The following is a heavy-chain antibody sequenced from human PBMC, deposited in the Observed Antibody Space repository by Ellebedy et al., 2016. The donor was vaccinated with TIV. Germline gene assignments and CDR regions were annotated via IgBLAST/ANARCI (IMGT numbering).Heavy chain of an antibody. J-gene: IGHJ4*02. V-gene: IGHV3-74*01. Sequence: GESLKISCAASGFTFSSYWMHWVRQAPGKGLVWVSRINSDGSSTYYADSVKGRFTISRDNSKNTLYLQMNSLRAEDTAVYYCANEFVLGSIDYWGQGTLVTVSS. CDR1: GFTFSSYW. CDR3: ANEFVLGSIDY. CDR2: INSDGSST. D-gene: IGHD3-16*01.